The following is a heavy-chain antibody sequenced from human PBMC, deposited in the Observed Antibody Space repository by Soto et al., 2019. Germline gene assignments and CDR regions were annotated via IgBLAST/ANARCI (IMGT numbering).Heavy chain of an antibody. CDR1: GGSISSGGYY. CDR2: IYYSGST. Sequence: PSETLSLTCTVSGGSISSGGYYWSWIRQHPGKGLEWIGYIYYSGSTYYNPSLKSRVTISVDTSKNQFSLKLSSVTAADTAVYYCARFDGGSGRFFPPSWFDPWGQGTLVTVS. J-gene: IGHJ5*02. V-gene: IGHV4-31*03. CDR3: ARFDGGSGRFFPPSWFDP. D-gene: IGHD3-10*01.